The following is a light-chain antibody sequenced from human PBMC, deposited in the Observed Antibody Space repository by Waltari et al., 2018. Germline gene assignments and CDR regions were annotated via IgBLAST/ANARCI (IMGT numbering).Light chain of an antibody. CDR2: WAS. V-gene: IGKV4-1*01. J-gene: IGKJ3*01. Sequence: DIVMTQSPDSLAVSLGERATIHRKSSQSVLYSSNNNNYLAWYQQKPGQPPKLLIYWASTRESGVPDRFSGSGSGTDFTLTISSLQAEDVAVYYCQQYYSTPRGFTFGPGTKVDIK. CDR1: QSVLYSSNNNNY. CDR3: QQYYSTPRGFT.